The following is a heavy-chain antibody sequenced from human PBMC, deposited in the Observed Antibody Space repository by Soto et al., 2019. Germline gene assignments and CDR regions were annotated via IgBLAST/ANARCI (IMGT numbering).Heavy chain of an antibody. CDR2: INWKSDI. CDR3: AISQDRGGRTTFIY. CDR1: GFTFSAYA. Sequence: PGGSLRLSCAASGFTFSAYAMHWVRQAPEKGLEWVSGINWKSDIGYADSVKGRFTISRDNAENSPYLQMNSLRAEDTALYYCAISQDRGGRTTFIYWGQGTQVTVSS. J-gene: IGHJ4*02. V-gene: IGHV3-9*01. D-gene: IGHD3-16*01.